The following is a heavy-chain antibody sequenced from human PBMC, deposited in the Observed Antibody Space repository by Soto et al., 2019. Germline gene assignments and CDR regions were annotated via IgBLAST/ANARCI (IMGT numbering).Heavy chain of an antibody. Sequence: ASVKVSCKASGYTFTSYYMHWVRQAPGQGLEWMGIINPSGGSTSYAQKFQGRVTMTRDTSTSTVYMELSSLRSEDTAVYYCARDLIILDFWSGYYQLYYYYYGMDVWGQGTTVTVSS. J-gene: IGHJ6*02. CDR1: GYTFTSYY. CDR2: INPSGGST. D-gene: IGHD3-3*01. CDR3: ARDLIILDFWSGYYQLYYYYYGMDV. V-gene: IGHV1-46*01.